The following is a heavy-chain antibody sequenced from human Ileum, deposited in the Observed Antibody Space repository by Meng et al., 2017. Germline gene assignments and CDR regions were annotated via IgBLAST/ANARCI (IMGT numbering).Heavy chain of an antibody. J-gene: IGHJ4*02. D-gene: IGHD7-27*01. CDR3: ARDHWGSLDY. Sequence: QLQLQESGPGLGRPSETLSLICTVSGGSVSTSDYQWGWIRQPPGKGLEWIGYAGTNYNPSLKSRVTISVDTSKRQFSLKLTSVTAADTAVYYCARDHWGSLDYWGQGILVTVSS. CDR2: AGT. CDR1: GGSVSTSDYQ. V-gene: IGHV4-61*08.